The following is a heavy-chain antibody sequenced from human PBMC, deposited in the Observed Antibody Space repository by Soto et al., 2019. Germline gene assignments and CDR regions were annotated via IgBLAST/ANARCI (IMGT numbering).Heavy chain of an antibody. CDR1: GGSISGYY. CDR3: ARVVGATGADY. CDR2: MYNTGST. J-gene: IGHJ4*02. V-gene: IGHV4-59*01. D-gene: IGHD1-26*01. Sequence: SETLSLTCTVSGGSISGYYWSWIRQPPGKGLEWIGYMYNTGSTVYNPSFKSRVTISVDTSKNQFSLKLSSVTAADTAVYYCARVVGATGADYWGQGTLVTVSS.